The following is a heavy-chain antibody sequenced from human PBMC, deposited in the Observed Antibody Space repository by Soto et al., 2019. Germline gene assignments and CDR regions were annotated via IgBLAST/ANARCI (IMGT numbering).Heavy chain of an antibody. CDR2: ISSSSSYI. J-gene: IGHJ4*02. D-gene: IGHD3-22*01. CDR1: GFTFSSYS. Sequence: SGGSLRLSCAASGFTFSSYSMNWVRQAPGKGLEWVSSISSSSSYIYYADSVKGRFTISRDNAKNSLYLQMNSLRAEDTAVYYCARDHSSGYNPFFDYWGQGTLVTVSS. V-gene: IGHV3-21*04. CDR3: ARDHSSGYNPFFDY.